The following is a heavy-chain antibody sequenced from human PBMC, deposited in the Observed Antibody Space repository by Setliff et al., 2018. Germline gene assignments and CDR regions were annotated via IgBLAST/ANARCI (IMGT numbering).Heavy chain of an antibody. V-gene: IGHV5-51*01. CDR3: ARGYDSGGWNY. CDR1: GYSFTSYW. D-gene: IGHD3-22*01. Sequence: GESLKISCKHSGYSFTSYWIAWVRQMPGKGLEWMGIIHPADYDTRYSPSLQGQVTFSADRSISTAHLQWDSLKASDTAMYYCARGYDSGGWNYWGQGTLVTVSS. J-gene: IGHJ4*02. CDR2: IHPADYDT.